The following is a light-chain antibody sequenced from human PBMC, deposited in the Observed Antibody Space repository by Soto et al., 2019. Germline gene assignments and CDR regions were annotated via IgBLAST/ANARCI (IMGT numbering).Light chain of an antibody. Sequence: QSVLTQPASVSGPPGQSITISCTGTSSDVGAYIYVSWYQHHPGKAPRLVIYDVTNRPSGISDRFSGSKSGNTASLTISGLLAEDEADYYCTSYTSTSTYVFGTGTKLTVL. CDR1: SSDVGAYIY. V-gene: IGLV2-14*01. J-gene: IGLJ1*01. CDR3: TSYTSTSTYV. CDR2: DVT.